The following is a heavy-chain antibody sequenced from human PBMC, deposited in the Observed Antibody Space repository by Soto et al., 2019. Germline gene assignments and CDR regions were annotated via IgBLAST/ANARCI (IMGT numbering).Heavy chain of an antibody. J-gene: IGHJ4*02. V-gene: IGHV4-39*01. CDR1: GGSISSSSYY. CDR3: ARQVYYYGSGSSS. D-gene: IGHD3-10*01. Sequence: ASETLSLTCTVSGGSISSSSYYWGWIRQPPGKGLEWIGSIYYSGSTYYNPSLKSRVTKSVDTSKKQFSLKLSSVTAADTAVYYCARQVYYYGSGSSSWGQGTLVTVSS. CDR2: IYYSGST.